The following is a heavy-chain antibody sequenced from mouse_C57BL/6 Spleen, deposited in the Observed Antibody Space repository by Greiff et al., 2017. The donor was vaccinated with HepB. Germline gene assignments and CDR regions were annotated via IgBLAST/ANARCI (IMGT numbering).Heavy chain of an antibody. V-gene: IGHV1-80*01. Sequence: QVQLQQSGAELVKPGASVKISCKASGYAFSSYWMNWVKQRPGKGLEWIGQIYPGDGDTNYNGKFKGKATLTADKSSSTAYMQLSSLTSEDSAVYFCERDYYDYGRAYWGQGTLVTVSA. D-gene: IGHD2-4*01. CDR1: GYAFSSYW. J-gene: IGHJ3*01. CDR2: IYPGDGDT. CDR3: ERDYYDYGRAY.